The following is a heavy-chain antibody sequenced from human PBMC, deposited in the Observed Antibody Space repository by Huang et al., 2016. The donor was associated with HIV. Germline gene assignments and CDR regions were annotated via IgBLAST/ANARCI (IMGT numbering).Heavy chain of an antibody. CDR3: VRDGVNYSESEDYFYYYYMDG. Sequence: EVQLVVSGGGLVQPGGSLRLSCTVSGFSFRDFSMNWVRQAPGKGLEWVSYVRSSGIAMQYADSLKGSYTISRDNGKKSVNLQMKSLRVDDTDVYYCVRDGVNYSESEDYFYYYYMDGWGKGTTVTVSS. CDR2: VRSSGIAM. V-gene: IGHV3-48*01. CDR1: GFSFRDFS. J-gene: IGHJ6*03. D-gene: IGHD3-3*01.